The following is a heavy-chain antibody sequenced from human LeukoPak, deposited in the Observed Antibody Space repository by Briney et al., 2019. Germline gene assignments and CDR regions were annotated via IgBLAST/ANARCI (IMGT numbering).Heavy chain of an antibody. V-gene: IGHV3-23*01. CDR2: ISGRGGIT. Sequence: GGSLRLPCAASGFTFSSSAMAWVRHAPGKGLEWVSVISGRGGITDYADSVKGRFTISRDNSKNTLYLQMNSLRAEDTAVYYCAFDIWGQGTMVTVSS. CDR1: GFTFSSSA. CDR3: AFDI. J-gene: IGHJ3*02.